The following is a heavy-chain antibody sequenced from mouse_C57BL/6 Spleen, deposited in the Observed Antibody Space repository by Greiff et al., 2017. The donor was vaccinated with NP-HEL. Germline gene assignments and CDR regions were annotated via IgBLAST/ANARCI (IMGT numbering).Heavy chain of an antibody. Sequence: QVQLQQPGAELVKPGASVKLSCKASGYTFTSYWMQWVKQRPGQGLEWIGEIDPSDSYTNYNQKFKGKATLTVDTSSSTAYMQLSSLTSEDSAVYYCARGRATVVDYWGQGTTLTVSS. J-gene: IGHJ2*01. CDR3: ARGRATVVDY. V-gene: IGHV1-50*01. CDR1: GYTFTSYW. CDR2: IDPSDSYT. D-gene: IGHD1-1*01.